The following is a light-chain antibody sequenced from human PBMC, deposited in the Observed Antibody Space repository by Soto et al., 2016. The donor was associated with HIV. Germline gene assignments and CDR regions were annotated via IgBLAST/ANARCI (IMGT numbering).Light chain of an antibody. CDR1: NIGTKS. Sequence: VLTQPPSVSVAPGKTARITCGGNNIGTKSVHWYQQRPGQAPIMVVYDDSDRPSGIPERFSGSNSGNTATLTISRVEAGDEADYYCQVWDSGSDHHVVFGGGTKLTVL. J-gene: IGLJ2*01. CDR2: DDS. CDR3: QVWDSGSDHHVV. V-gene: IGLV3-21*03.